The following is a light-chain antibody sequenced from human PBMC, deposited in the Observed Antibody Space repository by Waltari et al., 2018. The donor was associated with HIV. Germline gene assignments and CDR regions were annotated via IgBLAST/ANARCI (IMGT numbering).Light chain of an antibody. CDR1: TPNIGSNY. CDR3: ALYTTRNII. Sequence: QSVLTQSSSASGTPGQRVTISCSGSTPNIGSNYVYWYQQLPGTAPKLLIYRNNQRPSGVPDRFSGSQSGDMASLTVSGLQTEDEADYYCALYTTRNIIFGGGTNLVVL. V-gene: IGLV1-47*01. CDR2: RNN. J-gene: IGLJ2*01.